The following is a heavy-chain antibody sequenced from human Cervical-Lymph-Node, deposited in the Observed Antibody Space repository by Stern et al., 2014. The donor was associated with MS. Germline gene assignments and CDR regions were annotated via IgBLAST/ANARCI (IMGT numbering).Heavy chain of an antibody. J-gene: IGHJ4*02. D-gene: IGHD2-21*02. CDR2: ISSSSTYT. CDR3: ATMASGDWELDY. Sequence: VQLVESGGGLVKPGGSLRLSCAASGFTFSDHYMSWIREAPGKGLDWVSYISSSSTYTNYADSVKGRFTISRDNAKNSLYLQMNSLRAEDTAVYYCATMASGDWELDYWGQGTLVTVSS. V-gene: IGHV3-11*06. CDR1: GFTFSDHY.